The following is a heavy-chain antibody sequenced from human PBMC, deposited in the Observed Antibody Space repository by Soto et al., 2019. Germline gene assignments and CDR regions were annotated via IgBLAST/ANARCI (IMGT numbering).Heavy chain of an antibody. D-gene: IGHD2-15*01. J-gene: IGHJ6*02. CDR1: GGSFSGYY. CDR3: ASSRCSGGSCYYYYGMDV. CDR2: IYTSGST. V-gene: IGHV4-4*07. Sequence: SETLSLTCAVSGGSFSGYYWSWIRQPAGKGLEWIGRIYTSGSTNYNPSLKSRVTMSVDTSKNQFSLKLSSVTAADTAVYYCASSRCSGGSCYYYYGMDVWGQGTTVTVSS.